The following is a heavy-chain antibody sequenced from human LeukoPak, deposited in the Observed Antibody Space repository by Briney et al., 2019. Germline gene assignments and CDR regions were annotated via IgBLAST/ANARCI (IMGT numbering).Heavy chain of an antibody. CDR1: GFTFSSYG. CDR3: AKDSLYGDYGFDY. CDR2: ISGSGGST. Sequence: GGSLRLSCAASGFTFSSYGMHWVRQAPGKGLEWVSAISGSGGSTYYADSVKGRFTISRDNSKNTLYLQMNSLRAEDTAVYYCAKDSLYGDYGFDYWGQGTLVTVSS. J-gene: IGHJ4*02. V-gene: IGHV3-23*01. D-gene: IGHD4-17*01.